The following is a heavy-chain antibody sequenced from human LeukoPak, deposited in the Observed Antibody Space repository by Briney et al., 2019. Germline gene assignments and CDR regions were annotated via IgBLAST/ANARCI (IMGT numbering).Heavy chain of an antibody. V-gene: IGHV3-13*01. Sequence: GGSLRLSCAASGFTFSSYDMHWVRQATGKGLEWVSAIGTAGDTYYPGSVKGRFTISRENAKNSLYLQMNSLRAGDTAVYYCARALRDNWFDPWGQGTPVTVSS. CDR1: GFTFSSYD. CDR2: IGTAGDT. CDR3: ARALRDNWFDP. J-gene: IGHJ5*02.